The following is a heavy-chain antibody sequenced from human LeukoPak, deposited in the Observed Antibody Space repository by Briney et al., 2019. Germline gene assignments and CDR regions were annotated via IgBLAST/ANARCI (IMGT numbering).Heavy chain of an antibody. CDR1: GYTFTTYA. CDR3: ARGIGAFDI. D-gene: IGHD3-3*01. CDR2: IDTKTGNP. Sequence: ASVKVSCKASGYTFTTYAMNWVRQAPGQGLEWMGWIDTKTGNPTYAQALTGRFVFSLDTSVSTAFLQTNSLKAEDTAVYYCARGIGAFDIWGQGTMVTVSS. V-gene: IGHV7-4-1*02. J-gene: IGHJ3*02.